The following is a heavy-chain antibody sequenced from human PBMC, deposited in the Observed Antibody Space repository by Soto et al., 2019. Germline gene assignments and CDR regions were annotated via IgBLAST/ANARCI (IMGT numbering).Heavy chain of an antibody. V-gene: IGHV3-30-3*01. J-gene: IGHJ4*02. Sequence: QVQLVESGGGVVQPGRSLRLSCEASEFPFSTYSMHWVRQTPGKGLEWVSVISYDGSKKYYADSVKGRFTISRDISKNTVYLQMNSLRAEDTAVYYCARSIAVAAIDYWGQGSQVTVSS. CDR3: ARSIAVAAIDY. CDR1: EFPFSTYS. D-gene: IGHD6-19*01. CDR2: ISYDGSKK.